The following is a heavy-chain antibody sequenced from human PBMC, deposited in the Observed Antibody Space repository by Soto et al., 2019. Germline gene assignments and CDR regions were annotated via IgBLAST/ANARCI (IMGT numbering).Heavy chain of an antibody. Sequence: GGSLRLSCAASGFTFSSYWMHWVRQAPGKGLVWVSRINSDGSSTSYADSVKGRFTISRDNAKNTLYLQMNSLRAEETAVYYCARLKITMVRGVIPPSEAFDIWGQGTMVTVSS. J-gene: IGHJ3*02. D-gene: IGHD3-10*01. V-gene: IGHV3-74*01. CDR1: GFTFSSYW. CDR2: INSDGSST. CDR3: ARLKITMVRGVIPPSEAFDI.